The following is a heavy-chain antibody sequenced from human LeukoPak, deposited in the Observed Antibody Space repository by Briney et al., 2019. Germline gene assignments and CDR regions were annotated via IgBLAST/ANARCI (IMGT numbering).Heavy chain of an antibody. Sequence: ASVKVSCKASGGTFSSYAISWVRQAPGQGLEWMGGIIPIFGTANYAQKFQGRVTITADESTSTAYMELSSLRSEDTAVYYCARDEQWLVRGAFDIWGQGTMVTVSS. V-gene: IGHV1-69*13. CDR1: GGTFSSYA. J-gene: IGHJ3*02. CDR2: IIPIFGTA. D-gene: IGHD6-19*01. CDR3: ARDEQWLVRGAFDI.